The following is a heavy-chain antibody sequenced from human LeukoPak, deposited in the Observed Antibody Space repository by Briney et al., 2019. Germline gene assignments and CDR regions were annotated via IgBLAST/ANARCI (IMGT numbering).Heavy chain of an antibody. J-gene: IGHJ4*02. V-gene: IGHV3-48*01. CDR2: IGIDSGNT. CDR1: GFTFSDYS. CDR3: ARDYKYAFDN. Sequence: GGSLRLSCAASGFTFSDYSMNWVRQAPGKGLEWIPYIGIDSGNTNSADSAKGRFTISGDKAKNSLYLQMNSLRVEDTAVYYCARDYKYAFDNWGQGTLVTVSS. D-gene: IGHD5-24*01.